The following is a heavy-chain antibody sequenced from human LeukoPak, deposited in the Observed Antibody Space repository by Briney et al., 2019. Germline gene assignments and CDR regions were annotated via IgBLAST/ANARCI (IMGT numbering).Heavy chain of an antibody. CDR2: IKQDGSEK. Sequence: GGSLRLSCAASGLAFSDYGMNWVRQAPGKGLEWVANIKQDGSEKNYVDSVKGRFTISRDNAKNSLFLQMNSLRPEDTAVYYCARDSGRVNYWGQGTLVTVSS. J-gene: IGHJ4*02. D-gene: IGHD6-19*01. CDR1: GLAFSDYG. CDR3: ARDSGRVNY. V-gene: IGHV3-7*01.